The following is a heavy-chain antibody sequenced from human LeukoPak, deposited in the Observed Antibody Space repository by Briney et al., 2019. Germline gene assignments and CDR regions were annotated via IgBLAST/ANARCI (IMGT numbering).Heavy chain of an antibody. V-gene: IGHV3-48*03. CDR3: ARDNGGYPYYFDY. D-gene: IGHD1-26*01. Sequence: PGGSLRLSCAASGFSFSIYEMNWVRQAPGKGLEWISYISSSGTTIYYADSVKGRFTISRDNAKNSLYLRMNSLRAEDTAVYYCARDNGGYPYYFDYWGQGTLVTVSS. J-gene: IGHJ4*02. CDR2: ISSSGTTI. CDR1: GFSFSIYE.